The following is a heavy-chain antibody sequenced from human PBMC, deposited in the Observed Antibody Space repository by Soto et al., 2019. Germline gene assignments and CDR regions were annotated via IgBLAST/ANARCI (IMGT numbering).Heavy chain of an antibody. V-gene: IGHV4-59*08. CDR1: GGSISSYY. D-gene: IGHD3-10*01. Sequence: QVQLQESGPGLVKPSETLSLTCTVSGGSISSYYWSWIRQPPGKGLEWIGYIYYSGSTTYNPSLKSRVAISVDTSKNQFSLELSSVTAADTAVYYCARLRGRDSAFDYWGQGTLVTVSS. J-gene: IGHJ4*02. CDR3: ARLRGRDSAFDY. CDR2: IYYSGST.